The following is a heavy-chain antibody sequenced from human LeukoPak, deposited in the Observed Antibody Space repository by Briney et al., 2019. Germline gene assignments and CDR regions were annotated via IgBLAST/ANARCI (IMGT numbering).Heavy chain of an antibody. Sequence: GGSLRLSCAASGFTFSDYYMSWIRQAPGKGLEWVSYISSSGSTIYYADSVKGRFTISRDNAKNSQYLQMNSLRAEDTAVYYCARRPTSDDAFDIWGQGTMVTVSS. CDR3: ARRPTSDDAFDI. CDR2: ISSSGSTI. J-gene: IGHJ3*02. V-gene: IGHV3-11*01. D-gene: IGHD2-2*01. CDR1: GFTFSDYY.